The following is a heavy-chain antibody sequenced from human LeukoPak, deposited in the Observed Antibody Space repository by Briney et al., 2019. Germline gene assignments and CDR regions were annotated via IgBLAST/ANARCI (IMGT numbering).Heavy chain of an antibody. CDR2: IYTSGST. J-gene: IGHJ4*02. CDR3: ARVGEGYCSSTSCYSHDY. V-gene: IGHV4-61*02. Sequence: PSETLSLTCTVSGGSISSGSYYWSWIRQPAGKGLEWIGRIYTSGSTNYNPSLKSRVTISVDTSKNQFSLKLSSVTAADTAVYYCARVGEGYCSSTSCYSHDYWGQGTLVTVSS. CDR1: GGSISSGSYY. D-gene: IGHD2-2*01.